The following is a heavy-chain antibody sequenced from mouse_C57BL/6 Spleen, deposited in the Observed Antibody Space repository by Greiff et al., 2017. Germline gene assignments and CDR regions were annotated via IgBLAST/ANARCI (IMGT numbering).Heavy chain of an antibody. D-gene: IGHD1-1*01. CDR3: AKVTVVENWYFDV. CDR1: GYTFTSYW. J-gene: IGHJ1*03. V-gene: IGHV1-72*01. CDR2: IDPNSGGT. Sequence: QVQLQQPGAELVKPGASVKLSCKASGYTFTSYWMHWVKQRPGRGLEWIGRIDPNSGGTKYNEKVKSKATLTVDKPSSTAYMQLSSLTSEDSAVYYWAKVTVVENWYFDVWGTGTTVTVSS.